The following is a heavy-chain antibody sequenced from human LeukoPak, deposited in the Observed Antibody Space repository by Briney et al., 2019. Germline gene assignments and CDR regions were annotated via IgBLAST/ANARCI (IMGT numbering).Heavy chain of an antibody. J-gene: IGHJ6*02. V-gene: IGHV4-59*08. CDR1: GGSISSYY. D-gene: IGHD6-19*01. Sequence: SETLSLTCTVSGGSISSYYWSWIRQPPGKGLEWIGYIYYSGSTNYNPSLKSRVTISVDTSKNQFSLKLSSVTAADTAVYYCARHNLGEGHSSGFFPGGGYYYGMDVWGQGTTVTVSS. CDR3: ARHNLGEGHSSGFFPGGGYYYGMDV. CDR2: IYYSGST.